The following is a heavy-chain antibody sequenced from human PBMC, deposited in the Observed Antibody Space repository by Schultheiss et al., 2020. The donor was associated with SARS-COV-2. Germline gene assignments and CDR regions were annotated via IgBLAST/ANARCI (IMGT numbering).Heavy chain of an antibody. Sequence: GESLKISCAASGFTVSRNYMSWVRQAPGKGLEWVSVVYSGGTTYYADSVKGRFTISRDNAKNSLYLQMNSLRAEDTAVYYCARFSHDYGDYVRYFDLWGRGTLVTVSS. CDR1: GFTVSRNY. J-gene: IGHJ2*01. D-gene: IGHD4-17*01. CDR2: VYSGGTT. CDR3: ARFSHDYGDYVRYFDL. V-gene: IGHV3-66*01.